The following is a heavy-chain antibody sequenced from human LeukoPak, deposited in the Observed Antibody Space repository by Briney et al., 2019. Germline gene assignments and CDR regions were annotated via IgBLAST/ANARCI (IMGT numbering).Heavy chain of an antibody. CDR3: ASGLELDY. J-gene: IGHJ4*02. CDR1: GFTFSSYW. CDR2: IKQDGSEK. Sequence: GGSLRLSCAASGFTFSSYWMRWVRQAPGKGLEWVANIKQDGSEKNYEDSVKGRFTISRDNAKNSLYLQMNSLGAEDTAVYYCASGLELDYWGQGTLVTVSS. V-gene: IGHV3-7*03.